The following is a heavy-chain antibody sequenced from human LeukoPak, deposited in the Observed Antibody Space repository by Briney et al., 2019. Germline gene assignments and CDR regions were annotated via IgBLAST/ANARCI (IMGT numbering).Heavy chain of an antibody. J-gene: IGHJ6*03. D-gene: IGHD1-14*01. CDR2: IRYDGSNK. CDR3: AKGGRKTAIGTTSYYYMDV. Sequence: PGGSLRLSCAASGFTFNNYNMHWVRQAPGKGLEGVAFIRYDGSNKYYADSVKGRFIISRDNSKNTLYLQMNSLRGDDTAVYYCAKGGRKTAIGTTSYYYMDVWGKGTTVTVSS. V-gene: IGHV3-30*02. CDR1: GFTFNNYN.